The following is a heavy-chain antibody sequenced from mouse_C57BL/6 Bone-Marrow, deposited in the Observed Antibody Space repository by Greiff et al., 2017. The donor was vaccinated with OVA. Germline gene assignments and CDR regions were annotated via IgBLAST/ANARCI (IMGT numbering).Heavy chain of an antibody. Sequence: QVQLQQPGAELVKPGASVQLSCKASGYTFTSYWMHWVKQRPGQGLEWIGMIHPNSGSTNYNEKFKSKATLTVDKSSSTAYMQLSSLTSEDSAVYYCARQRWLPYAMDYWGQGTSVTVSS. CDR2: IHPNSGST. CDR1: GYTFTSYW. V-gene: IGHV1-64*01. D-gene: IGHD2-3*01. CDR3: ARQRWLPYAMDY. J-gene: IGHJ4*01.